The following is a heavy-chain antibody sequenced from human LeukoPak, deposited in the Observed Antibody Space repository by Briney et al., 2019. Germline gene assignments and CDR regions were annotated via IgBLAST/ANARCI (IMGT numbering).Heavy chain of an antibody. J-gene: IGHJ4*02. D-gene: IGHD2-15*01. CDR3: ARDDCSGGRCFGY. V-gene: IGHV1-69*05. Sequence: SVKVSCKASGGTFSSYAISWVRQAPGQGLEWMGGIIPIFGTATYAQKFQGRVTITTDESTSTAYMELSSLSSVDTAVYYCARDDCSGGRCFGYWGQGTLVTVSS. CDR1: GGTFSSYA. CDR2: IIPIFGTA.